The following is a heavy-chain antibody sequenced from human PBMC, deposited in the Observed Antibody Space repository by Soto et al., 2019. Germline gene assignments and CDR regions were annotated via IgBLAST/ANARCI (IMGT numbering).Heavy chain of an antibody. V-gene: IGHV4-30-4*01. D-gene: IGHD5-18*01. J-gene: IGHJ4*02. Sequence: SETLSLTCTVSGGSISSGDYYWSWIRQPPGKGLEWIGYIYYSGSTYYNPSLKSRVTISVDTSKNQFSLKLSSVTAADTAVYYCARVGESRGYSYGLFDYWGQGTLGAVS. CDR1: GGSISSGDYY. CDR2: IYYSGST. CDR3: ARVGESRGYSYGLFDY.